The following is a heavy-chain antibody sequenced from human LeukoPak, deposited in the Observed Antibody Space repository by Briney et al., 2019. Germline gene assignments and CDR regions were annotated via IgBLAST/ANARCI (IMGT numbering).Heavy chain of an antibody. V-gene: IGHV4-4*02. CDR3: ARTRGRQWLVSDAFDI. D-gene: IGHD6-19*01. Sequence: SGTLSLTCAVSGGSISSSNWWSWVRQPPGKGLVWIGEIYHSGSTNYNPSLKSRVTISVDKSKNQFSLKLSSVTAADTAVYYCARTRGRQWLVSDAFDIWGQGTMVTVSS. CDR1: GGSISSSNW. CDR2: IYHSGST. J-gene: IGHJ3*02.